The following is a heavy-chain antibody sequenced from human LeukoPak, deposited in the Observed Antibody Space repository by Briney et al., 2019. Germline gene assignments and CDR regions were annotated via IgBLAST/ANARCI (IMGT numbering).Heavy chain of an antibody. CDR1: GGSISSYS. CDR3: ARHGGESIVAMILHAFDI. D-gene: IGHD5-12*01. J-gene: IGHJ3*02. Sequence: SETLSLTCTVSGGSISSYSWSWLRQPPGKGLEWIGSMYYSGSTNYNPSLKSRVTMSVDTSKNQFSLRLSSVTAADTAVYYCARHGGESIVAMILHAFDIWGQGTMVTVSS. V-gene: IGHV4-59*08. CDR2: MYYSGST.